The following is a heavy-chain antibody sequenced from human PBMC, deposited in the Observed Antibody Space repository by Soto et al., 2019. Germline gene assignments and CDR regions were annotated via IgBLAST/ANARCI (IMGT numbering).Heavy chain of an antibody. V-gene: IGHV3-21*01. CDR1: GFTFITYS. CDR2: ISSGSSYI. D-gene: IGHD5-12*01. CDR3: ARDKPGSGYDFAY. J-gene: IGHJ4*02. Sequence: EVQLVESGGGLVKPGGSLRLSCAASGFTFITYSMNWVRQAPGKGLEWVSYISSGSSYIYYADSVKGRFTISRDDARNSLYLQVDSLRAEDTAVYYCARDKPGSGYDFAYWGLGTLVTVSS.